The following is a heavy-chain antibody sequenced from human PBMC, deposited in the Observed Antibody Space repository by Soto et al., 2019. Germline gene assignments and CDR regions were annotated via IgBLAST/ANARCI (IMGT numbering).Heavy chain of an antibody. CDR3: ARDQVVVVVAAKDYYYGMDV. CDR2: ISYDGSNK. D-gene: IGHD2-15*01. J-gene: IGHJ6*02. Sequence: GGSLRLSCAASGFTFSSYAMHWVRQAPGKGLEWVAGISYDGSNKYYADSVKGRFTISRDNSKNTLYLQMNSLRAEDTAVYYCARDQVVVVVAAKDYYYGMDVWGQGTTVASP. CDR1: GFTFSSYA. V-gene: IGHV3-30-3*01.